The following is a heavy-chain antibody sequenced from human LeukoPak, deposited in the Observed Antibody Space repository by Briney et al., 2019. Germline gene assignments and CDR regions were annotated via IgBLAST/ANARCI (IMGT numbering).Heavy chain of an antibody. CDR3: ARGAGSFDY. CDR2: IYYSGST. V-gene: IGHV4-59*08. CDR1: GGSISSYY. Sequence: SETLSLTCTVSGGSISSYYWSWIRQPPGKGLEWIGYIYYSGSTNYNPSLKSRVTISVDTSKNQFSLKLSSVTAADTAVYYCARGAGSFDYWGQGTLVTVSS. J-gene: IGHJ4*02.